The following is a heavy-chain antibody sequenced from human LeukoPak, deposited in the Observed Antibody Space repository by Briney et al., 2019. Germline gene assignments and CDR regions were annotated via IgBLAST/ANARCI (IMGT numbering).Heavy chain of an antibody. CDR1: GFTFSSYS. CDR2: ISSSSSYI. J-gene: IGHJ4*02. V-gene: IGHV3-21*01. D-gene: IGHD5-18*01. Sequence: GGSLRLSCAASGFTFSSYSMNWVRQAPGKGLEWVSSISSSSSYIYYADSVKGRFTISRDNAKNSLYLQMNSLRAEDTAVYYCASVIYSYGYGGYWGQGTLVTVSS. CDR3: ASVIYSYGYGGY.